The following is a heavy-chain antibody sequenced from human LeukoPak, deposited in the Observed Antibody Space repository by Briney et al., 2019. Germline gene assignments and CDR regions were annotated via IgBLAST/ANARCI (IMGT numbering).Heavy chain of an antibody. CDR2: IIPIFGTA. Sequence: SVKVSCKASGGTFSSYAISWVRQAPGQGLEWMGGIIPIFGTANYAQKFQGRVTMTRDTSTSTVYMELSSLRSEDTAVYYCASLGLFGAAAGTDGDYWGQGTLVTVSS. CDR1: GGTFSSYA. CDR3: ASLGLFGAAAGTDGDY. J-gene: IGHJ4*02. D-gene: IGHD6-13*01. V-gene: IGHV1-69*05.